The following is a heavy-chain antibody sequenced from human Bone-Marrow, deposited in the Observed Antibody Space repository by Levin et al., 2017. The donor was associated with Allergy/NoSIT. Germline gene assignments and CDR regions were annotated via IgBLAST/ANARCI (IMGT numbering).Heavy chain of an antibody. V-gene: IGHV4-59*01. CDR3: ARAPLIWFGESGYFDY. CDR2: IYYSGST. Sequence: TSSETLSLTCTVSGGSISSYYWSWIRQPPGKGLEWIGYIYYSGSTNYNPSLKSRVTISVDTSKNQFSLKLSSVTAADTAVYYCARAPLIWFGESGYFDYWGQGTLVTVSS. J-gene: IGHJ4*02. CDR1: GGSISSYY. D-gene: IGHD3-10*01.